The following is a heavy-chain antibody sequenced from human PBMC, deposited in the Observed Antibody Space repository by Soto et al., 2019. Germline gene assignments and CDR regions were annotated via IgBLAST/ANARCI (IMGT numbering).Heavy chain of an antibody. V-gene: IGHV3-21*01. Sequence: GSLRLSCVASGFTFSNYNMNWVRQAPGKGLEWVSHISGTGVYIHYADAVKGRFTISRDNAKSSVYLQMNSLRAEDTAVYYCAREGALKPFSSWGQGALVTVSS. J-gene: IGHJ5*02. CDR3: AREGALKPFSS. CDR1: GFTFSNYN. CDR2: ISGTGVYI.